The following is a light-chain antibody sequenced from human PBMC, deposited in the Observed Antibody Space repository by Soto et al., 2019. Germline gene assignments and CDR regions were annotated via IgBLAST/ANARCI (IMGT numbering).Light chain of an antibody. CDR1: QSLLNSNGNNH. V-gene: IGKV2-28*01. Sequence: DIVMTQSPLSLPVTPGEPASISCRSSQSLLNSNGNNHLNWYLQKPGQSPQLLIYLGSNRASGVPDRFSGSGSGTDFTMKISRVEADDVGVYYCMQGLQIPLTFGPGTKVDI. CDR2: LGS. CDR3: MQGLQIPLT. J-gene: IGKJ3*01.